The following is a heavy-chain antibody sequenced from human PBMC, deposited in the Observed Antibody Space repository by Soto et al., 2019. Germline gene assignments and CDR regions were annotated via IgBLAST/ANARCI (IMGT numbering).Heavy chain of an antibody. Sequence: ASVKVSCKVSGYTLTELSMHWVRQAPGKGLEWMGGFDPEDGETIYAQKFQGRVTMTEDTSTDTAYMELSNLRSEDTAVYYCATVTYYYGSGSYSKFYYFDYWGQGSPGTVS. J-gene: IGHJ4*02. CDR3: ATVTYYYGSGSYSKFYYFDY. CDR2: FDPEDGET. V-gene: IGHV1-24*01. D-gene: IGHD3-10*01. CDR1: GYTLTELS.